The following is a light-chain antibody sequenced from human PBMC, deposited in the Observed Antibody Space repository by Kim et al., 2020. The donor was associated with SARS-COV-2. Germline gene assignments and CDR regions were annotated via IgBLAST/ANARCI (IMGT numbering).Light chain of an antibody. CDR3: QQRTTCPLT. J-gene: IGKJ4*01. CDR2: AAS. V-gene: IGKV3-11*01. CDR1: QNISIS. Sequence: DIVLTQSPSTLSSSPGERVTLSCRASQNISISLAWYQQKPGIPPNLLIYAASKMPSGIPARFSGGGSGAEFTLTITSLEPDDFAIYYCQQRTTCPLTFGGGTQLDIK.